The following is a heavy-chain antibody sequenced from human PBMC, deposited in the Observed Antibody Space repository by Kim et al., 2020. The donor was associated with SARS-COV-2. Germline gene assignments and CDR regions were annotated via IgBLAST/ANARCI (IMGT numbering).Heavy chain of an antibody. D-gene: IGHD4-17*01. CDR2: IYSGGST. Sequence: GGSLRLSCAASGFTVSSNYMSWVRQAPGKGLEWVSVIYSGGSTYYADSVKGRFTISRDNSKNTLYLQMNSLRAEDTAVYYCAGPHSSDYGDSATGGGEFHYYYGMDVWGQGTTVTVSS. V-gene: IGHV3-66*01. J-gene: IGHJ6*02. CDR1: GFTVSSNY. CDR3: AGPHSSDYGDSATGGGEFHYYYGMDV.